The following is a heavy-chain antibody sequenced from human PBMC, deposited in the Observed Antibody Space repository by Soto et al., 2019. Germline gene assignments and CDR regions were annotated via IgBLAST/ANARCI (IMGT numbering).Heavy chain of an antibody. V-gene: IGHV4-39*01. CDR3: ARGIAAAGLYFDY. CDR1: GGSISSSSYY. D-gene: IGHD6-13*01. J-gene: IGHJ4*02. CDR2: IYYSGST. Sequence: SETLSLTCTVSGGSISSSSYYWGWIRQPPGKGLEWIGSIYYSGSTYYNPSLKSRVTISVDTSKNQFSLKLSSVTAADTAVYYCARGIAAAGLYFDYWGQGTLVTVSS.